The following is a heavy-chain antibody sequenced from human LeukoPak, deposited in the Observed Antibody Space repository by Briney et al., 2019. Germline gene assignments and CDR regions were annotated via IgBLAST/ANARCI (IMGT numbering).Heavy chain of an antibody. V-gene: IGHV3-48*04. CDR2: ISSSSSTI. CDR1: GFTFSSYS. J-gene: IGHJ4*02. D-gene: IGHD3-22*01. Sequence: GGSLRLSCAASGFTFSSYSMNWVRQAPGKGLEWVSYISSSSSTIYYADSVKGRFTISRDDAKNSLYLQMNSLRAEDTAVYYCAKEGADSSGYYGTPLHYWGQGTLVTVSS. CDR3: AKEGADSSGYYGTPLHY.